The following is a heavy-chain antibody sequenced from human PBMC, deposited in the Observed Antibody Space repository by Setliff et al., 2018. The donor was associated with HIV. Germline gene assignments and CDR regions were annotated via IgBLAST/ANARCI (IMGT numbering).Heavy chain of an antibody. CDR1: GFSLSTSGMC. J-gene: IGHJ4*02. V-gene: IGHV2-5*08. Sequence: GSGPTLVNPTQTLTLTCTFSGFSLSTSGMCVSWIRQPPGKALEWLAVIYWDDDKRYNPSLGSRLSITKDTSKNLVVLVMTNMDAVDTATYYCAHRPLSADDFDYWGQGTQVTVSS. CDR2: IYWDDDK. CDR3: AHRPLSADDFDY.